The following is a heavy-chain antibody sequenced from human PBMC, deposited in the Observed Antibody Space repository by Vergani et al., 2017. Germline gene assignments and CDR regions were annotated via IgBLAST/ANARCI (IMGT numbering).Heavy chain of an antibody. J-gene: IGHJ4*02. CDR2: INTSGGHT. V-gene: IGHV1-46*03. CDR3: ARGDYGILTGYRY. CDR1: GYTFSNYY. Sequence: QVQVVQSGAEVKKSGASVKVSCKASGYTFSNYYMHWVRQAPGQGLEWMGIINTSGGHTNYAQKFQGRVTMTRDTSTSTVYMELSSLRSEDTAIYYCARGDYGILTGYRYWGQGPLVTVSA. D-gene: IGHD3-9*01.